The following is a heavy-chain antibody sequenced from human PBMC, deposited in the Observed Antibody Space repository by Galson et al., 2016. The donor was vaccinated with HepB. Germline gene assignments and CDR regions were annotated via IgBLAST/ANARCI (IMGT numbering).Heavy chain of an antibody. J-gene: IGHJ4*02. CDR3: ARDVVYDRSAYHVGCFDS. V-gene: IGHV4-31*03. D-gene: IGHD3-22*01. CDR1: GLLFTSGGYY. Sequence: TLSLTCNVSGLLFTSGGYYWSWIRQVSEKGLEWIGDIYYTGSTYYNPSLQSRVSISIDTSKEQFSLMMTSVTAADTAVYFCARDVVYDRSAYHVGCFDSWGQGIQVTVSS. CDR2: IYYTGST.